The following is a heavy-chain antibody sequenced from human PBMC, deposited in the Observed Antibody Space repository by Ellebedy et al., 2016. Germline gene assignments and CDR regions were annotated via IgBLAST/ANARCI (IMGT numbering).Heavy chain of an antibody. V-gene: IGHV2-26*01. CDR3: ARIVLHYERDIVVVVGFDY. J-gene: IGHJ4*02. D-gene: IGHD2-15*01. Sequence: SGPTLVXPTETLTLTCTVSGFSLSNARMGVSWIRQPPGKALEWLAHIFSNDEKSYSTSLKSRLTISKDTSKSQVVLTMTNMDPVDTATYYCARIVLHYERDIVVVVGFDYWGQGTLVTVSS. CDR1: GFSLSNARMG. CDR2: IFSNDEK.